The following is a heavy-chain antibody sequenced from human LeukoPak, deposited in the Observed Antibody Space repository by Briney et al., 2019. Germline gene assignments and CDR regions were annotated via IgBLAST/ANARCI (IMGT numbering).Heavy chain of an antibody. V-gene: IGHV3-23*01. CDR2: ISGSGGST. Sequence: PGGSLRLSCAASGFTFSSYAMSWVRQAPGRGLEWVPAISGSGGSTYYADSVKGRFTISRDNSKNTLYLQMNSLRAEDTAVYYCAKDRRAAARPFDYWGQGTLVTVSS. D-gene: IGHD6-13*01. CDR1: GFTFSSYA. CDR3: AKDRRAAARPFDY. J-gene: IGHJ4*02.